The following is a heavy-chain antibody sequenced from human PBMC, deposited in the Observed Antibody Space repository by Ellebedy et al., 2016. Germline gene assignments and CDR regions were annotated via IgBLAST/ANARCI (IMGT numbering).Heavy chain of an antibody. CDR1: GGSFSGSY. J-gene: IGHJ6*03. D-gene: IGHD5-12*01. CDR3: AREVSVGTINFYYMDV. CDR2: INHSGST. V-gene: IGHV4-34*01. Sequence: SETLSLTCAVYGGSFSGSYWSRVRQPPGRGLEWIGEINHSGSTNYNPSLKSRVTMSVDPSKNQFSLRMTSVTAADTAVYYCAREVSVGTINFYYMDVWGKGTPVTVSS.